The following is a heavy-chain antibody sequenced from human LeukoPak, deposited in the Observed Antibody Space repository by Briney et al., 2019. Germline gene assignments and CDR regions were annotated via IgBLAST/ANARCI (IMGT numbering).Heavy chain of an antibody. CDR1: GFTFSTHD. J-gene: IGHJ3*02. Sequence: PGGSLRLSCAASGFTFSTHDVNWVRQAPGKGLEWVSFINSRSSTIYYADSVKGRFTISRDNAKNSLYLQMNSLRAEDTAVYYCAKGVGGHDAFDIWGQGTMVTVSS. D-gene: IGHD3-3*01. V-gene: IGHV3-48*04. CDR3: AKGVGGHDAFDI. CDR2: INSRSSTI.